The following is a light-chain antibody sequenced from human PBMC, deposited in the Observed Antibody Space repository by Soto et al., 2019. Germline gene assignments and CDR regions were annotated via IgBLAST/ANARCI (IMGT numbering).Light chain of an antibody. J-gene: IGLJ1*01. Sequence: QSALTQPASVSGSPGQSITISCTGTSNDVGSYNYVSWYQQHPGKAHKVMIYDVSNRPSGVSYRFSGSKSGNTASLTFSGLQAEDEVDYYCSSYTTSSTYVFGTGTKVTVL. CDR1: SNDVGSYNY. V-gene: IGLV2-14*01. CDR3: SSYTTSSTYV. CDR2: DVS.